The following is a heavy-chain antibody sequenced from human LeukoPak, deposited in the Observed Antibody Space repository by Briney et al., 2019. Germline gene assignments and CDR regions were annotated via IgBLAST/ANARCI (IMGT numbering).Heavy chain of an antibody. D-gene: IGHD6-25*01. Sequence: SETLSLTCTVSGGSVSSYYWSWIRQPPGRGLEWIGYIYYSGSTNYNPSLKSRVTISVDTSKKQFSLKLSSVTAADTAVYYCARGSHSSGWAPFDYWGQGTLVTVSS. J-gene: IGHJ4*02. CDR2: IYYSGST. CDR1: GGSVSSYY. V-gene: IGHV4-59*02. CDR3: ARGSHSSGWAPFDY.